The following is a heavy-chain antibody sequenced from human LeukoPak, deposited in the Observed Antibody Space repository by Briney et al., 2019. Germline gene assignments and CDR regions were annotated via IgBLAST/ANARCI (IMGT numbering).Heavy chain of an antibody. V-gene: IGHV1-18*01. Sequence: GASVKVSCKASGYTFTSYGISWVRQAPGQGLEWMGWISAYNGNTNYAQKLQGRVTMTTDTSTSTAYMELRSLRSDDTAVYYCARVGHYYDSSGYYEYFDYWGQGTLVTVSS. CDR1: GYTFTSYG. CDR3: ARVGHYYDSSGYYEYFDY. D-gene: IGHD3-22*01. CDR2: ISAYNGNT. J-gene: IGHJ4*02.